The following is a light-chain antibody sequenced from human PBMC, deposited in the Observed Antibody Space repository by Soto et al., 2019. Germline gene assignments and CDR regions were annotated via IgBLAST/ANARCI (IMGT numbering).Light chain of an antibody. CDR3: QQYGSSPRT. J-gene: IGKJ1*01. CDR2: GTS. CDR1: QSVSSSY. V-gene: IGKV3-20*01. Sequence: EIVLTQSPGTLSLSPGERGTLSCRASQSVSSSYLAWYQQKPGQAPRLLMYGTSTMATGTPDRFSGSGSGTEFTLTISSLETEDVAVYYCQQYGSSPRTFGQGTKVEVK.